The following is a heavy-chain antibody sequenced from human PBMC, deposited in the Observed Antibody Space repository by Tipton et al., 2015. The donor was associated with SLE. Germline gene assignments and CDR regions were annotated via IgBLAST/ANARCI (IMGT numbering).Heavy chain of an antibody. CDR3: ARSARMNSNSWYIF. V-gene: IGHV1-18*01. CDR2: ISTYNGN. Sequence: QLVQSGPEVKKPGASVKVSCKASGYTFSNYGISWVRQAPGQGLEWVGWISTYNGNSSQKFQGRVTMTTDTSTSTAYMEMRSLRSDDTAVYYCARSARMNSNSWYIFWGQVTLVTVSS. CDR1: GYTFSNYG. J-gene: IGHJ4*02. D-gene: IGHD6-13*01.